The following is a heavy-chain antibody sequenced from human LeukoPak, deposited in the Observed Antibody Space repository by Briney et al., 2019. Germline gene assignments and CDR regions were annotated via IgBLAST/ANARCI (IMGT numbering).Heavy chain of an antibody. Sequence: PSETLSLTCTVSGGSISSYYWSWIRQPAGKGLEWIGRIYTSGSTNYNPSLKSRVTISVDTSKNQFSLKLSSVTAADTAVYYCSGSYLYSYYYYMDVWGKGTTVTISS. D-gene: IGHD1-26*01. V-gene: IGHV4-4*07. CDR3: SGSYLYSYYYYMDV. CDR1: GGSISSYY. J-gene: IGHJ6*03. CDR2: IYTSGST.